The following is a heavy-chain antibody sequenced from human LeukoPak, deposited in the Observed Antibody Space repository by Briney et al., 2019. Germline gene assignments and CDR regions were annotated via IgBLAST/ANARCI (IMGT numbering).Heavy chain of an antibody. Sequence: GGSLRLSCAASGLTFSSYAMHWVRQAPGKGLEYVSAISSNGGSTYYANSVKGRFTISRDNSKNTLYLQMGSLRAEDTAVYYCAKDSGTAPFDPWGQGTLVTVSS. CDR3: AKDSGTAPFDP. CDR2: ISSNGGST. J-gene: IGHJ5*02. CDR1: GLTFSSYA. V-gene: IGHV3-64*01.